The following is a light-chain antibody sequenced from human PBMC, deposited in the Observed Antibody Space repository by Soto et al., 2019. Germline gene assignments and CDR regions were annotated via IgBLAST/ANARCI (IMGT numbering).Light chain of an antibody. J-gene: IGLJ2*01. CDR3: SSYTSSSTEV. CDR1: SSDVGGYNY. V-gene: IGLV2-14*01. Sequence: QSALPQPASVSGSPGQSITISCTGTSSDVGGYNYVSWYQQHPGKAPKLMIYDVSNRPSGVSNRFSGSKSGNTASLTISGLHAEDEADYYCSSYTSSSTEVFGGGTKLTVL. CDR2: DVS.